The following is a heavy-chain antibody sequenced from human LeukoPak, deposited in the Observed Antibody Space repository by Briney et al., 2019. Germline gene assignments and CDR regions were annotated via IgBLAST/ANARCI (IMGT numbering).Heavy chain of an antibody. CDR1: GFTFDDFA. J-gene: IGHJ4*02. Sequence: GGSLRLSCAASGFTFDDFAMHWVRQAPGKGLEWVSGISWNSGSIIYADSVKGRFTISRDNAKNFLYLQLNSLRAEDMALYYCAKEGGLGFCSSTTCYFDSWGQGTLVTVSS. CDR3: AKEGGLGFCSSTTCYFDS. CDR2: ISWNSGSI. V-gene: IGHV3-9*03. D-gene: IGHD2-2*01.